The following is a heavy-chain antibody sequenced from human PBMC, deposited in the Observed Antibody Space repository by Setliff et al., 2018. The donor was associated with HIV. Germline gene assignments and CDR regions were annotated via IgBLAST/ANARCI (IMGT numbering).Heavy chain of an antibody. J-gene: IGHJ4*02. Sequence: GASVKVSCKASGYTFTGYYMHWVQQAPGKGPEWMGRVDPDDGETIYAEKFQDRLTITADASTDTTYMELSSLRSEDTAVYYCVIVPLYENVYDNIWGSYRPLDYWGQGTLVTVSS. CDR3: VIVPLYENVYDNIWGSYRPLDY. CDR2: VDPDDGET. CDR1: GYTFTGYY. D-gene: IGHD3-16*02. V-gene: IGHV1-69-2*01.